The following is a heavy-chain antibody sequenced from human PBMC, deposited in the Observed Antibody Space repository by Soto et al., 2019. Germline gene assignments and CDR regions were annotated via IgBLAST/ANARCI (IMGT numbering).Heavy chain of an antibody. CDR2: IYHSGST. J-gene: IGHJ6*02. CDR3: ASGAYYDFWSGSYHYYGMDV. V-gene: IGHV4-4*02. CDR1: GGSISSSNW. Sequence: SETLSLTCAVSGGSISSSNWWSWVRQPPGKGLEWIGEIYHSGSTNYNPSLRSRVTISVDKSENQFSLKLSSVTAADTAVYYCASGAYYDFWSGSYHYYGMDVWGQGTTVTVSS. D-gene: IGHD3-3*01.